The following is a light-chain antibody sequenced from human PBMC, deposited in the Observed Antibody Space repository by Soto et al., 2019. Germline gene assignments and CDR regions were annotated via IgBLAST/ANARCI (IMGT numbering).Light chain of an antibody. CDR2: GAS. CDR3: QQYGGSPLIT. V-gene: IGKV3-20*01. CDR1: QSVSSSY. J-gene: IGKJ4*01. Sequence: EIVLTQSPGTLSLSPGQRTTLSCRVSQSVSSSYLAWCQQKPGQAPRLLIYGASIRATGIPDRFSGSVSGTDFTLTISRLEPEDFAVYYCQQYGGSPLITFGGGTKVEIK.